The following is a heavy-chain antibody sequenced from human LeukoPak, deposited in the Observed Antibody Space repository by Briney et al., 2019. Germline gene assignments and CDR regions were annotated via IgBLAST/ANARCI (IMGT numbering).Heavy chain of an antibody. Sequence: SETLSLTWTVAGGSISSSSYYWGWIRQPPVKGLEWIGSIYYSGSTYYNPSLKSRVTISVDTSKNQFSLKLSSVTAADTAVYYCARQYSSSWPPDYWGQGTLVTVSS. V-gene: IGHV4-39*01. D-gene: IGHD6-13*01. CDR1: GGSISSSSYY. CDR3: ARQYSSSWPPDY. J-gene: IGHJ4*02. CDR2: IYYSGST.